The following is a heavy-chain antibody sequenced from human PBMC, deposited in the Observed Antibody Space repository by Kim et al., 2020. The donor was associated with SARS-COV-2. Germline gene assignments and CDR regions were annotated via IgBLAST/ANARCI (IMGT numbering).Heavy chain of an antibody. CDR1: GGTFSSYA. Sequence: SVKVSCKASGGTFSSYAISWVRQAPGQGLEWMGGIIPIFGTANYAQKFQGRVTITADESTSTAYMELSSLRSEDTAVYYCAREGDSSGSKYVGDYWGQGTLVTVSS. CDR3: AREGDSSGSKYVGDY. CDR2: IIPIFGTA. D-gene: IGHD6-19*01. V-gene: IGHV1-69*13. J-gene: IGHJ4*02.